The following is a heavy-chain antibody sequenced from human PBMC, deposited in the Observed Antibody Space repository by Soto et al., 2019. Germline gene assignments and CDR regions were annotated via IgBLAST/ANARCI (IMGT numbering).Heavy chain of an antibody. CDR1: GGSIRSSDDY. V-gene: IGHV4-39*01. Sequence: SETLSLTCTVSGGSIRSSDDYWGWIRQPPGEGLEWIGNINSGGSAYYYPSLRSRVTISVDTSKNQFSLRLSSVTAADTAVYYCARHNYGSGSTYFDYWGQGTLVTVSS. CDR3: ARHNYGSGSTYFDY. CDR2: INSGGSA. D-gene: IGHD3-10*01. J-gene: IGHJ4*02.